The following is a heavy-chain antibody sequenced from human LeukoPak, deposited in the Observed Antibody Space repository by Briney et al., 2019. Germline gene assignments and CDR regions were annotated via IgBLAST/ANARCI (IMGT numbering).Heavy chain of an antibody. CDR1: GFTFSSYG. J-gene: IGHJ6*03. V-gene: IGHV3-30*02. CDR2: TRYDGSNK. D-gene: IGHD2-15*01. Sequence: GGSLRLSCAASGFTFSSYGMYWVRQAPGKGLEWVAFTRYDGSNKYYADSVKGRFTISRDNSKNTLYLKMNSLRAEDTAVYYCARVLRYCSGGNCYSGGLGYMDVWGKGTTVTISS. CDR3: ARVLRYCSGGNCYSGGLGYMDV.